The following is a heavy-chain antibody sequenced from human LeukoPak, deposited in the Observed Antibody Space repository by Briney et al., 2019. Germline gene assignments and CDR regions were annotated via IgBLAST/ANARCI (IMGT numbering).Heavy chain of an antibody. Sequence: PSQTLSLTCTVSGGSISSGDYYWSWIRQPPGKGLEWIGYIYYSGSTYYNPSLKSRVTISVDTSKNQFSLKLSSVTAADTAVYYRARGRNQLPKDAFDIWGQGKNVTVSS. D-gene: IGHD2-2*01. CDR1: GGSISSGDYY. V-gene: IGHV4-30-4*08. CDR2: IYYSGST. CDR3: ARGRNQLPKDAFDI. J-gene: IGHJ3*02.